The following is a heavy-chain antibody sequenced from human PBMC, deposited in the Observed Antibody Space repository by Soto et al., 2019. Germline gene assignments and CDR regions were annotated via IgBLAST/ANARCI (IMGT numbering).Heavy chain of an antibody. Sequence: QVQLVQSGAEVKKPGASVKVSCKASGYTFTSFDINWVRQATGQGLEWVGWMNPNSGNTGYAQKFQGRVTRTRNTSISAAYMVLSSLRSADTAVYHCARGPIYGSGSYLSDPWGQGTLVTVSS. J-gene: IGHJ5*02. CDR2: MNPNSGNT. CDR1: GYTFTSFD. D-gene: IGHD3-10*01. CDR3: ARGPIYGSGSYLSDP. V-gene: IGHV1-8*01.